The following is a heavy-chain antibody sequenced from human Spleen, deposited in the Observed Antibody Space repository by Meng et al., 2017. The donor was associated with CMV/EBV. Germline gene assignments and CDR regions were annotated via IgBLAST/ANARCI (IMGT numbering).Heavy chain of an antibody. D-gene: IGHD3-22*01. V-gene: IGHV1-18*01. J-gene: IGHJ5*02. CDR3: ARDGWRGYSDTGGYYPSGGFDP. CDR1: YG. Sequence: YGISGVRQATGQGLEWMGWISTYNGNTNYAQKLQGRGTMTTDTSTSTAYMELRSLRSDDTAVYYCARDGWRGYSDTGGYYPSGGFDPWGQGTLVTVSS. CDR2: ISTYNGNT.